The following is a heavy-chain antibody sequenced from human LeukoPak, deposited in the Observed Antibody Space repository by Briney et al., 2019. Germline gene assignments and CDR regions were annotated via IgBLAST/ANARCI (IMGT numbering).Heavy chain of an antibody. CDR1: GGTFSSYA. V-gene: IGHV1-69*04. J-gene: IGHJ4*02. CDR2: IIPILGIA. Sequence: SVKVSCKASGGTFSSYAISWVRQAPGQGLEWMERIIPILGIANYAQKFQGRVTITADKSTSTAYMELSSLRREDTALYYCVPSSGDSSDHWGQGTLVTVSS. D-gene: IGHD2/OR15-2a*01. CDR3: VPSSGDSSDH.